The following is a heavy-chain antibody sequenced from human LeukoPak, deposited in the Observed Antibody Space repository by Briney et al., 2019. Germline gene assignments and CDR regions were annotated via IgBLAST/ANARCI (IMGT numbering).Heavy chain of an antibody. CDR1: GGSISSGSYY. V-gene: IGHV4-61*02. D-gene: IGHD2-2*02. CDR2: IYTSGST. J-gene: IGHJ6*03. CDR3: ARGSRDCSSTSCYKGGPYYYYYMDV. Sequence: SETLSLTCTVSGGSISSGSYYWSWIRQPAGKGLEWIGRIYTSGSTNYNPSLKSRVTISVDTSKNQFSLKLSSVTAADTAVYYCARGSRDCSSTSCYKGGPYYYYYMDVWGKGTTVTVSS.